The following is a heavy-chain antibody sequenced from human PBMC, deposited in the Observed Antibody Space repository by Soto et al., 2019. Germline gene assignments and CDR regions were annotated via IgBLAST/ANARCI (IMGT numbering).Heavy chain of an antibody. D-gene: IGHD3-3*01. CDR2: INSDGSST. CDR1: GFTFSSYW. Sequence: EVQLVESGGGLVQPGGSLRLSCAASGFTFSSYWMHWVRQAPGKGLVWVSRINSDGSSTSYADSVKGRFTISRDNAKNPLYLQLNSLRAEDTAVYYCAASLYYDFWSGYSYYFYYYMDVWGKGTTVTVSS. J-gene: IGHJ6*03. V-gene: IGHV3-74*01. CDR3: AASLYYDFWSGYSYYFYYYMDV.